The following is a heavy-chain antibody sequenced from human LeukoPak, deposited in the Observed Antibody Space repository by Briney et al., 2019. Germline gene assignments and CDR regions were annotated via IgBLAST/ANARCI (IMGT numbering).Heavy chain of an antibody. V-gene: IGHV3-30*02. CDR2: IWFDGTNK. D-gene: IGHD6-19*01. CDR1: GFTLSSYG. Sequence: GGSLRISCEASGFTLSSYGMHWVRQAPGKGLEWVALIWFDGTNKYYADSVKGRFTISRDNSKNTLDLQMNSLRAEDTALYYCAKDLSVAVAGKRFDYWGQGTLVTVSS. CDR3: AKDLSVAVAGKRFDY. J-gene: IGHJ4*02.